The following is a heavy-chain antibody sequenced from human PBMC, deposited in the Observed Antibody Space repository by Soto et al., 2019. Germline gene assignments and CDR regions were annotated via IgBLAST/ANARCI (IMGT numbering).Heavy chain of an antibody. Sequence: QVQLVQSGAEVKKPGSSVKVSCKASGGTFSSYTISWLRQAPGQGLEWMGRIIPILPIASYAQKFQGRVTITADKSTSTAYMELSSLRSEDTALYYCARGVDTAMSDDAFDIWGQGTMVTVSS. CDR3: ARGVDTAMSDDAFDI. J-gene: IGHJ3*02. D-gene: IGHD5-18*01. CDR2: IIPILPIA. V-gene: IGHV1-69*02. CDR1: GGTFSSYT.